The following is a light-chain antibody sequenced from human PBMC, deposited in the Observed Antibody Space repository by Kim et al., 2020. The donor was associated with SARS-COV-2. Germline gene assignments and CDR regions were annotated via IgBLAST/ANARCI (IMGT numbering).Light chain of an antibody. J-gene: IGLJ3*02. CDR2: GKY. Sequence: ALGQTVRLTSQGDSLRNYYATWYQQRPGQAPVLVLYGKYNRPSGIPDRFSGSASGNTASLTITGAQAEDEADYYCNSRDSSGDHVVFGGGTKLTVL. CDR3: NSRDSSGDHVV. CDR1: SLRNYY. V-gene: IGLV3-19*01.